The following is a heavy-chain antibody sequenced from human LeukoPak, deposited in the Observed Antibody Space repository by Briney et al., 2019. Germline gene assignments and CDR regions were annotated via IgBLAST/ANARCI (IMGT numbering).Heavy chain of an antibody. CDR3: ARETFCTNTTCPIGDHFDY. CDR2: ISSSSRYI. D-gene: IGHD2-2*01. V-gene: IGHV3-21*01. Sequence: PGGSLRLSCAASGFTFSSYSMNWVRQAPGKGLEWVSSISSSSRYIYYADSLKGRFTISRDNAKNSLYLQMNSLRAEDTAVYYCARETFCTNTTCPIGDHFDYWGQGTLVTVSS. J-gene: IGHJ4*02. CDR1: GFTFSSYS.